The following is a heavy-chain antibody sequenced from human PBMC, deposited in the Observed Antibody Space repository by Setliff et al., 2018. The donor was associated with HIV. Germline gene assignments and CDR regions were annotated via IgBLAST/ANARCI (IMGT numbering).Heavy chain of an antibody. V-gene: IGHV1-69*05. CDR3: ARVGHSSSYHYYGMDV. CDR2: IIPMFGTG. Sequence: SVKVSCKTSGGTFSSYGISWVRQAPGQGLEWRGGIIPMFGTGFYAQKFQGRVTITTDESRSTAYMELSSLRSGDTAVYYCARVGHSSSYHYYGMDVWGQGTTVTVSS. J-gene: IGHJ6*02. D-gene: IGHD6-13*01. CDR1: GGTFSSYG.